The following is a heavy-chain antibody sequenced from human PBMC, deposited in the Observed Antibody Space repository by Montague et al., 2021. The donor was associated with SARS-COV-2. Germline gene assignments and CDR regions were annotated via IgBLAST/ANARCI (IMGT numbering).Heavy chain of an antibody. J-gene: IGHJ4*02. CDR1: GGSIRSYY. CDR3: ARFWIGYVDK. V-gene: IGHV4-59*01. Sequence: SETLSLTCSFSGGSIRSYYWSWIRLPPGKALEWLGYIYYTGETTHNPSLKSRVTISVDTSRSQFSLRMTSVTAADTAVYFCARFWIGYVDKWSQGTLVTVSS. D-gene: IGHD3-3*01. CDR2: IYYTGET.